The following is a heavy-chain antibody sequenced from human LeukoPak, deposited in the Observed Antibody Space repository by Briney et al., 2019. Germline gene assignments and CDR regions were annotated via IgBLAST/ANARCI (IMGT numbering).Heavy chain of an antibody. CDR1: GVSISTYY. Sequence: SSETLSLTCTVSGVSISTYYWSWIRQPPGKGLEWIGEINHSGSTNYNPPLKSRVTISVDTSKNQFSLKLSSVTAADTAVYYCARGSRYYGSGSRPNWFDPWGQGTLVTVSS. CDR3: ARGSRYYGSGSRPNWFDP. J-gene: IGHJ5*02. D-gene: IGHD3-10*01. V-gene: IGHV4-34*01. CDR2: INHSGST.